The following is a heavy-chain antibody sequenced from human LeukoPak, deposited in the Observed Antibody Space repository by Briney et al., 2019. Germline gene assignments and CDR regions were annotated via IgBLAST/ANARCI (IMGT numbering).Heavy chain of an antibody. D-gene: IGHD6-13*01. J-gene: IGHJ3*02. V-gene: IGHV1-18*01. CDR1: GYTFTSYG. CDR2: ISAYNGNT. CDR3: AGERGDSRRSAFDI. Sequence: GASVKVSCKASGYTFTSYGISWVRQAPGQGLEWMGWISAYNGNTNYAQKLQGRVTMTTDTSTSTAYMELRSLRSDDTAVYYCAGERGDSRRSAFDIWGQGTMVTVSS.